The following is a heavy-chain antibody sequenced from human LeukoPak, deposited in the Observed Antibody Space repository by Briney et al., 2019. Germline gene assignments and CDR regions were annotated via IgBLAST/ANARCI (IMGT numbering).Heavy chain of an antibody. V-gene: IGHV4-31*03. J-gene: IGHJ4*02. CDR1: GGSISSGGYY. D-gene: IGHD3-22*01. Sequence: PSQTLSLTCTVSGGSISSGGYYWSWIRQHPGKGLEWIGYIYYSGSTYYNPSLKSRVTISVDTSKNQFSLKLSSVTAADTAVYYCAIDKYYDSSGYYYGLDYWGQGTLVTVSS. CDR2: IYYSGST. CDR3: AIDKYYDSSGYYYGLDY.